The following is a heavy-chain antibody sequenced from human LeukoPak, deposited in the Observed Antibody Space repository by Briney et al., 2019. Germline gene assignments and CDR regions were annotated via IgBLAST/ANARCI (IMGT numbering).Heavy chain of an antibody. Sequence: GGSLRLSCAVSGFTFSSNWMSWVRQAPGKGLEWVAHIKQDGSERYYVDSVKGRYTISRDNAQNSLYLQMSNLRVEDTAVYYCARDPRIAAAWYNLDYYGMDVWGQGTTVTVSS. CDR1: GFTFSSNW. V-gene: IGHV3-7*01. CDR3: ARDPRIAAAWYNLDYYGMDV. D-gene: IGHD6-13*01. CDR2: IKQDGSER. J-gene: IGHJ6*02.